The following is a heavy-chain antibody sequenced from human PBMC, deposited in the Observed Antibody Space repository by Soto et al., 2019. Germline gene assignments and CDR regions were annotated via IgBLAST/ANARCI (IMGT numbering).Heavy chain of an antibody. V-gene: IGHV4-59*04. CDR2: IYFSGST. CDR3: ARHGSY. J-gene: IGHJ4*02. Sequence: PAETLSVTCIFSVGSISSYYWSWIRQPAGKGLEWIGTIYFSGSTYYNPSLKSRVTISVDRSKNQFSLNLTSVTAADTAVYYCARHGSYWGPGTMVTVSS. CDR1: VGSISSYY.